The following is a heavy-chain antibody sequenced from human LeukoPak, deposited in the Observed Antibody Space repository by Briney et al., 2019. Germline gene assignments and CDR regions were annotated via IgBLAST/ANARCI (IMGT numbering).Heavy chain of an antibody. Sequence: GGSLRLSCAASGFTFSSYWMSWVRQAPGKGLEWEANIKQDGSEKYYVDSVKGRFTISRDNAKNTLYLQMNSLRAEDTAVYYCARGRRYCSSTSCYASDYWGQGTLVTVSS. J-gene: IGHJ4*02. CDR2: IKQDGSEK. CDR1: GFTFSSYW. CDR3: ARGRRYCSSTSCYASDY. V-gene: IGHV3-7*01. D-gene: IGHD2-2*01.